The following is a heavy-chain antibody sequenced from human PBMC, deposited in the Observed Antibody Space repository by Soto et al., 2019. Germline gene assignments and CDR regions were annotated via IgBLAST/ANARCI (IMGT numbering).Heavy chain of an antibody. CDR1: GYTFTSYG. V-gene: IGHV1-18*01. CDR3: ARDQPVPIAAAGFDPSKWFDP. D-gene: IGHD6-13*01. Sequence: GASVKVSCKASGYTFTSYGISWVRQAPGQGLEWMGWISAYNGNTNYAQKLQGRVTMTTDTSTSTAYMELRSLRSDDTAVYYCARDQPVPIAAAGFDPSKWFDPWGQGTLVTVSS. J-gene: IGHJ5*02. CDR2: ISAYNGNT.